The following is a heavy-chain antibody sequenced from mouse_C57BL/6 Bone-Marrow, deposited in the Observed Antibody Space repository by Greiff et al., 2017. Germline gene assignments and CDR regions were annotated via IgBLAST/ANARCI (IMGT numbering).Heavy chain of an antibody. Sequence: VQLQQPGAELVKPGASVKLSCKASGYTFTSYWMQWVKQRPGQGLEWIGEIDPSDSYTNYNQKFKGKATLTVDTSSSTAYMQLSSLTSEDSAVYYCARSDYGSSYWYFDVWGTGTTVTVSS. J-gene: IGHJ1*03. CDR3: ARSDYGSSYWYFDV. V-gene: IGHV1-50*01. CDR2: IDPSDSYT. CDR1: GYTFTSYW. D-gene: IGHD1-1*01.